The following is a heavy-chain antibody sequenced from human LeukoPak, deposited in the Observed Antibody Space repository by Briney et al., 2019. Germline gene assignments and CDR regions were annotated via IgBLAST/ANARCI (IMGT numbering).Heavy chain of an antibody. CDR2: INHSGST. Sequence: PSETLSLTCAVYGGSFSGYYWSWIRQPPGKGLEWIGEINHSGSTNYNPSLKSRVTISVDTSKNQFSLKLSSVTVADTAVYYCARRRVVVVPGGGFRSGGEVDIWGQGTMVTVSS. J-gene: IGHJ3*02. D-gene: IGHD3-22*01. CDR1: GGSFSGYY. V-gene: IGHV4-34*01. CDR3: ARRRVVVVPGGGFRSGGEVDI.